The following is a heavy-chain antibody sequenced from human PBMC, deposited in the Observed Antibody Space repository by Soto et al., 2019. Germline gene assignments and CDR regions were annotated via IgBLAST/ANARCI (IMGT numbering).Heavy chain of an antibody. J-gene: IGHJ3*02. CDR2: INQYASER. CDR3: ARDFYDILTGYSYDGFDM. CDR1: GFTFSSYW. V-gene: IGHV3-7*05. D-gene: IGHD3-9*01. Sequence: EVQLVESGGGLVQPGGSLRLSCAASGFTFSSYWMSWVRQAPGKGLEWVANINQYASERDYVDSVKGRFTISRDNAKTSLYLQMRSLRAEAMAVYYCARDFYDILTGYSYDGFDMWGQGTMVTVSS.